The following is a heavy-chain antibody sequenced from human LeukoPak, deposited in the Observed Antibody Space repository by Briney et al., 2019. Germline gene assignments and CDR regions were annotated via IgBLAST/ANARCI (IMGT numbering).Heavy chain of an antibody. J-gene: IGHJ6*03. Sequence: SETLSLTCAVYGGSFSGHYWSWIRQPPGKGLEWIGEINHSGSTNYNPSLKSRVTISVDTSKNQFSLKLSSVTAADTAVYYCARPRYCSGGSCYLYYYYYMDVWGKGTTVTVSS. D-gene: IGHD2-15*01. CDR2: INHSGST. CDR1: GGSFSGHY. V-gene: IGHV4-34*01. CDR3: ARPRYCSGGSCYLYYYYYMDV.